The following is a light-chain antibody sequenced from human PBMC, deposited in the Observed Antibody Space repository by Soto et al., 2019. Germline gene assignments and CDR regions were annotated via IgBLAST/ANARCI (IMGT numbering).Light chain of an antibody. CDR1: SSDVGSYNL. CDR2: EGG. Sequence: QSALTQPASVSGSPGQSITISCTGTSSDVGSYNLVSWYQQYPGKAPKVLIFEGGKRPSGISDRFSGSKSGNTASLTISGLQADDEADYYCCSYAGSSTFVFGGGTKLTVL. CDR3: CSYAGSSTFV. J-gene: IGLJ2*01. V-gene: IGLV2-23*03.